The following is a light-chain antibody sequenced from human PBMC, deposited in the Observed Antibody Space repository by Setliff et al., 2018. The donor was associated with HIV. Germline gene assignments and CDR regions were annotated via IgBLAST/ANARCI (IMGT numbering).Light chain of an antibody. CDR2: EDN. J-gene: IGLJ3*02. CDR1: SGSIASNY. CDR3: QSYDSSAWV. Sequence: QPHSVSESPGKTVTISCTCSSGSIASNYVQWYQQRPGSSPTTVIYEDNQRPSGVPDRFSGSIDSSSNSASLTISGLKTEDEADYYCQSYDSSAWVFGGGTKVTVL. V-gene: IGLV6-57*01.